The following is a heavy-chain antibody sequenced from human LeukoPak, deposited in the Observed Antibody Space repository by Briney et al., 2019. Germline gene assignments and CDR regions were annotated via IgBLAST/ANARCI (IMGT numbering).Heavy chain of an antibody. V-gene: IGHV5-51*01. CDR1: GYSSTSYW. CDR3: ARHSSYCSSTSCYGELDY. D-gene: IGHD2-2*01. CDR2: IYPGDSDT. J-gene: IGHJ4*02. Sequence: GESLKISCKGSGYSSTSYWIGWVRQMPGKGLEWMGIIYPGDSDTRYSPPFQGQVTISADKSISTAYLQWSSLKASDTAMYYCARHSSYCSSTSCYGELDYWGQGTLVTVSS.